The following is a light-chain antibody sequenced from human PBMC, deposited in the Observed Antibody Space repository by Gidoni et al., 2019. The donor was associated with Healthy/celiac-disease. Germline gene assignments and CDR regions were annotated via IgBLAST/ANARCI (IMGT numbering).Light chain of an antibody. CDR3: QAWDSSTVV. CDR2: QDS. Sequence: SYELTQPPSVSVSPGQTASITCSGDKLGDKYACWYQQKPGQSPVLVIYQDSKRPSGIPARFSGSNSGNTANLTISGTQAMDEADYYCQAWDSSTVVFGGGTKLTVL. V-gene: IGLV3-1*01. J-gene: IGLJ2*01. CDR1: KLGDKY.